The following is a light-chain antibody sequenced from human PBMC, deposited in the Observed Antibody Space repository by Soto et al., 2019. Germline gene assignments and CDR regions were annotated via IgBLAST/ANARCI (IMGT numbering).Light chain of an antibody. CDR1: QSVVKC. J-gene: IGKJ5*01. V-gene: IGKV3-11*01. CDR2: DVS. Sequence: EIVLTQSPATLSLSPGERATLSCRASQSVVKCLAWYQHKPGQAPRLLIYDVSSRAPGIPARFSGSGSGTDFTLTISSLETEDFGVYYCQQCNNWPPITFGQGTRLEIK. CDR3: QQCNNWPPIT.